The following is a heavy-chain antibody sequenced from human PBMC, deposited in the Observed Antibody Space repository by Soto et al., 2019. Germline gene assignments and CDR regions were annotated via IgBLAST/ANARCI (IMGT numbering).Heavy chain of an antibody. D-gene: IGHD6-19*01. V-gene: IGHV1-24*01. Sequence: ASVKVSCKVSGYTLTELSMHWVRQAPGKGLEWMGGFDPEDGETIYAQKFQGRVTMTEDTSTDTAYMELSSLRSEDTAVYYCATDLVWVAGLAAFDIWGQGTMVTVSS. CDR1: GYTLTELS. CDR2: FDPEDGET. CDR3: ATDLVWVAGLAAFDI. J-gene: IGHJ3*02.